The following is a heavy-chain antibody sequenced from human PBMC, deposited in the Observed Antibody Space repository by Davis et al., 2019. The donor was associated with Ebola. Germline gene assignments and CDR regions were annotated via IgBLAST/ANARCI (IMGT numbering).Heavy chain of an antibody. Sequence: GESLKISCAASGFTFSSYWMHWVRQAPGKGLVWVSRINSDGSSTSNAESVKGRFTISRDNAKNTVYLQMNNLRPDDTAMYYCARRGPTTRTHSVDVWGQGTTVTVSS. CDR2: INSDGSST. CDR3: ARRGPTTRTHSVDV. CDR1: GFTFSSYW. D-gene: IGHD1-26*01. J-gene: IGHJ6*02. V-gene: IGHV3-74*01.